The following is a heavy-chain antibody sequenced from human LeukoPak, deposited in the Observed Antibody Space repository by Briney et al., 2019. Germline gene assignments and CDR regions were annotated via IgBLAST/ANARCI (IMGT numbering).Heavy chain of an antibody. V-gene: IGHV4-59*12. CDR3: ARGGYYDFWSGYFGP. CDR1: GGSISSYY. J-gene: IGHJ5*02. Sequence: KSSETLSLTCTVSGGSISSYYWSWIRQPPGKGLEWLGYIYHSGSTYYNPSLKSRVTMSVDRSKNQFSLKLSSVTAADTAVYYCARGGYYDFWSGYFGPWGQGTLVTVSS. D-gene: IGHD3-3*01. CDR2: IYHSGST.